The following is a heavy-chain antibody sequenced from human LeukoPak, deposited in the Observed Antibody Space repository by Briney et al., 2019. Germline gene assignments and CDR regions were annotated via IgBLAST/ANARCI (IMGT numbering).Heavy chain of an antibody. J-gene: IGHJ4*02. CDR1: GFTFSSYA. V-gene: IGHV3-23*01. D-gene: IGHD3-22*01. Sequence: GGSLRLSCAASGFTFSSYAMSWVRQAPGKGLEWVSAISGSGGSTYYADSVKGRFTISRDNSKNTLSLQMYSLRAEDTAVYYCARQYYDSSDYYYVPPPDFWGQGALVTVSS. CDR2: ISGSGGST. CDR3: ARQYYDSSDYYYVPPPDF.